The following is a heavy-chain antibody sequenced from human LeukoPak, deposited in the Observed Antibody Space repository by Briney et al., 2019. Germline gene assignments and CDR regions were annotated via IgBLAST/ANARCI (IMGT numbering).Heavy chain of an antibody. J-gene: IGHJ6*02. CDR1: GFTFSSYA. D-gene: IGHD4-17*01. V-gene: IGHV3-23*01. CDR3: TTVTTFYYYGMDV. CDR2: ISGSGGST. Sequence: TGGSLRLSCAASGFTFSSYAMSWVRQAPGKGLEWVSAISGSGGSTYYADSVKGRFTISRDNAKNTLYLQMNSLRAEDTAVYYCTTVTTFYYYGMDVWGQGTTVTVSS.